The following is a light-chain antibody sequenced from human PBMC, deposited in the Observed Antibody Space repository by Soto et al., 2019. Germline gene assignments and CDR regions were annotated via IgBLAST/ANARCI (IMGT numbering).Light chain of an antibody. J-gene: IGLJ3*02. CDR3: ASYTRTSTGV. CDR1: SGDVGGYNY. V-gene: IGLV2-14*01. CDR2: EVS. Sequence: QSALTQPASVSGSPGQSITISCTGTSGDVGGYNYVSWYQQHTDQAPKLIIYEVSNRPSGVSNRFSGSKSGNTASVTISGLQAEDEADYYCASYTRTSTGVFGGGTKLTVL.